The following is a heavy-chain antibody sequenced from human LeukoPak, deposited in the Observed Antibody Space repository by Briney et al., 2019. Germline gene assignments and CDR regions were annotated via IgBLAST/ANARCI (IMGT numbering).Heavy chain of an antibody. J-gene: IGHJ5*02. CDR3: AAIAAAGTDWFDP. D-gene: IGHD6-13*01. CDR1: GYTLTELS. CDR2: FDLEDAET. V-gene: IGHV1-24*01. Sequence: ASVKVSCKVSGYTLTELSIHWVRQAPGKGLEWMGIFDLEDAETIYAQKFQGRVTITADKSTSTAYMELSSLRSEDTAVYYCAAIAAAGTDWFDPWGQGTLVTVSS.